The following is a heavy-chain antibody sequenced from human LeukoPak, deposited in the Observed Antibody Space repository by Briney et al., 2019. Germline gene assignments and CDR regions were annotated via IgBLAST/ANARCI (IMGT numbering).Heavy chain of an antibody. D-gene: IGHD3-16*01. CDR3: TRGAGWLIDY. V-gene: IGHV4-59*01. J-gene: IGHJ4*02. CDR2: FHNSGTS. Sequence: PSETLSPTCTVSDDSISDYYRGWIRQPPGKGLEWIGYFHNSGTSTYNPSLKGRVTISADTSKNQFSLKLNSLTTADTAVYYCTRGAGWLIDYWGQGILVTVSS. CDR1: DDSISDYY.